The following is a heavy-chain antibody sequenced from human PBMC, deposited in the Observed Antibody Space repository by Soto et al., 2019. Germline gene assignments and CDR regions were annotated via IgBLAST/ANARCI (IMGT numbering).Heavy chain of an antibody. Sequence: QVQLQESGPGLGQPSQTLSLTCPFSGGSISSVGYYWVWIRQHPGTGLEGIGHIFYGGSTSYNTSLKSRVTISVDTSRNQFSLIVNSVTAADTAVYYCARGVLHWGQGTLVTVSS. V-gene: IGHV4-31*03. CDR3: ARGVLH. CDR2: IFYGGST. CDR1: GGSISSVGYY. J-gene: IGHJ4*01.